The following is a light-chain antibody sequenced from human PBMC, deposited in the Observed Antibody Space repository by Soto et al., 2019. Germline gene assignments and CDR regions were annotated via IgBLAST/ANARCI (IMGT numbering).Light chain of an antibody. CDR3: QQFFTTQWT. V-gene: IGKV4-1*01. CDR1: LTVLYISNNKNY. CDR2: WAS. Sequence: DLVMTQSPDYLAVSLGERATIDCKSSLTVLYISNNKNYLAWYQQKTGQPPKLLIYWASTRESGVPDRFSGSGSATDFTLTLSSLQEEDGAVYYCQQFFTTQWTYGRGTKVEIK. J-gene: IGKJ1*01.